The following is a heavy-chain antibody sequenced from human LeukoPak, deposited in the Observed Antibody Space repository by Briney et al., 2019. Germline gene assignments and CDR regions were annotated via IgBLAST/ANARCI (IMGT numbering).Heavy chain of an antibody. V-gene: IGHV4-34*12. J-gene: IGHJ3*02. Sequence: SETLSLTCAVYGGSFSGYYWSWIRQPPGKGLEWIGEIVHSGNTKYNPSLKSRVTISVDTSKNQFSLNLTSVTTADPAVYYCARFGSSTWYKGAFDIWGQGTMVTVAS. CDR1: GGSFSGYY. CDR3: ARFGSSTWYKGAFDI. CDR2: IVHSGNT. D-gene: IGHD6-13*01.